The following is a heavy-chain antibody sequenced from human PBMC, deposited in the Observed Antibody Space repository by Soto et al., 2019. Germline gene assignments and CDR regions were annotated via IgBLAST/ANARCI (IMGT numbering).Heavy chain of an antibody. Sequence: GGSLRLSCAASGFTFSSYAMSWVRQAPGKGLEWVSAISGSGGSTYYADSVKGRFTISRDNSKNTLYLQMNSLRAEDTAVYYCAKERSDGSGSSPPFGYWGQGTLVTVSS. CDR1: GFTFSSYA. J-gene: IGHJ4*02. CDR3: AKERSDGSGSSPPFGY. CDR2: ISGSGGST. V-gene: IGHV3-23*01. D-gene: IGHD3-10*01.